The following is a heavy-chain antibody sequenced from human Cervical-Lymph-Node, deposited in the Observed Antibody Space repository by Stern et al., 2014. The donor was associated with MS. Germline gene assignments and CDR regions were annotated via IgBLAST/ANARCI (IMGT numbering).Heavy chain of an antibody. CDR3: ARGRELLSLDY. V-gene: IGHV1-8*01. J-gene: IGHJ4*02. CDR2: MNPYSGNA. D-gene: IGHD1-26*01. CDR1: GYTFTSYD. Sequence: QVQLVESGAEVKKPGASVKVSCKASGYTFTSYDINWVRQGTGQGLEWMGWMNPYSGNAVYAQKFQGSVTMTRDTSTSTAYLELTSLRSEDTAVFYCARGRELLSLDYWGQGTLVTVSS.